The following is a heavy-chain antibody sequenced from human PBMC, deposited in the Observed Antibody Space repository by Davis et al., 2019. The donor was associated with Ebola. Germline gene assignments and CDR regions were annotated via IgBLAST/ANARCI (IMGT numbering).Heavy chain of an antibody. Sequence: GGSLRLSCAASGFAFRNYGLHWVRQAPGKGLEWVAVISYDGSEKYYADSVKGRFTVSRDNSENTLYLQMTSLRPEDTALYYCARGGAATIFGVAHTPNWFDPWGQGTLVTVSS. CDR3: ARGGAATIFGVAHTPNWFDP. J-gene: IGHJ5*02. V-gene: IGHV3-30*04. CDR1: GFAFRNYG. CDR2: ISYDGSEK. D-gene: IGHD3-3*01.